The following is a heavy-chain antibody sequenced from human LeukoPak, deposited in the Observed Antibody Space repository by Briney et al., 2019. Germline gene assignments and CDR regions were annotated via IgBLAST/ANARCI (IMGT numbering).Heavy chain of an antibody. J-gene: IGHJ6*03. V-gene: IGHV4-4*07. CDR1: GGSISSYY. CDR2: IYTSGST. Sequence: SETLSLTCTVSGGSISSYYWSWIRQPAGKGLEWIGRIYTSGSTNYNPSLESRVTMSVDTSKNQFSLKLSSVTAADTAVYYCARAKYNWNHNSYYYYMDVWGKGTTVTVSS. D-gene: IGHD1-20*01. CDR3: ARAKYNWNHNSYYYYMDV.